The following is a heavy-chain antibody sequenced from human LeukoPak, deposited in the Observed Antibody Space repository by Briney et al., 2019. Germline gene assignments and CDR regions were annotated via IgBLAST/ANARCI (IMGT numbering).Heavy chain of an antibody. Sequence: GGSLRLSCAASGFTFSSYSMNWVRQAPGKGLEWVSSISSSSSYIYYADSVKGRFTISRDNAKNSLYLQMNSLRAEDTAVYYCARNAYRYLDGSGSYTHDYWGQGTLVTVSS. CDR2: ISSSSSYI. D-gene: IGHD3-10*01. J-gene: IGHJ4*02. V-gene: IGHV3-21*01. CDR1: GFTFSSYS. CDR3: ARNAYRYLDGSGSYTHDY.